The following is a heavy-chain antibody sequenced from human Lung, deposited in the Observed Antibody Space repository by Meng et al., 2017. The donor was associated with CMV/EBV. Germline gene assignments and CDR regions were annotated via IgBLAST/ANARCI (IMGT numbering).Heavy chain of an antibody. Sequence: SGXXLVXPTETLTLTCNVSGFSLNNGRMRVSWIRQPPGKALEWLAHIFSNDEKSYSTSLKSRLTISKDSSRSQVVLTMTNMDPVDTGTYYCARMATYYYYGLDVWXQGTXVTVSS. CDR3: ARMATYYYYGLDV. CDR2: IFSNDEK. CDR1: GFSLNNGRMR. J-gene: IGHJ6*02. V-gene: IGHV2-26*01.